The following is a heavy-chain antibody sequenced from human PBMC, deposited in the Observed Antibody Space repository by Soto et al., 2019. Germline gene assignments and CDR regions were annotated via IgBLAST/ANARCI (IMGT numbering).Heavy chain of an antibody. Sequence: QVQLVESGGGVVQPGRSLRLSCAASGFTFSSYGMHWVRQAPGKGLEWVAVISYDGSNKYYADSVKGRFTISRDNSKNTLYLQMNSLRAEDTAVYYCAKEAGYCSGGSCYTPPYWYFDLCGRGTLVTVSS. CDR2: ISYDGSNK. CDR3: AKEAGYCSGGSCYTPPYWYFDL. CDR1: GFTFSSYG. V-gene: IGHV3-30*18. J-gene: IGHJ2*01. D-gene: IGHD2-15*01.